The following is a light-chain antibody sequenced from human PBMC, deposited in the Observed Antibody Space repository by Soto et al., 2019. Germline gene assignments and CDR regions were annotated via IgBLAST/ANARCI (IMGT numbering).Light chain of an antibody. CDR2: DVH. CDR3: CSYAGSYTYV. J-gene: IGLJ1*01. Sequence: QSALTQPRSVSGSPGQSVTISCTGTSSDVAAYNYVSWYQQHPGKAPKLMIYDVHERPSGAPDRFSGSKSGNTASLTISGLQAEDEADYYCCSYAGSYTYVFGTGTQLTVL. CDR1: SSDVAAYNY. V-gene: IGLV2-11*01.